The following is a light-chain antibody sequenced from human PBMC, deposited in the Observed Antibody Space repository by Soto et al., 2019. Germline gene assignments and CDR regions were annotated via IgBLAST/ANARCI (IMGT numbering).Light chain of an antibody. J-gene: IGKJ4*01. CDR1: QSVSSY. Sequence: EMVLTQSPATLSLSPGERATLSCRASQSVSSYLAWYQQKPGQAPRLLIYDASNRATGIPARISGSGSGTDFTLTISSLEPEDFAVYYCQQRRHWPLTFGGGTKVEIQ. CDR2: DAS. CDR3: QQRRHWPLT. V-gene: IGKV3-11*01.